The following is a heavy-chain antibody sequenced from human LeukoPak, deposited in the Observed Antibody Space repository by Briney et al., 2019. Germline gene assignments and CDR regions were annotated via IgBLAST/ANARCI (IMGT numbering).Heavy chain of an antibody. D-gene: IGHD7-27*01. CDR2: ISSSGSTI. CDR1: GFTFSSYE. Sequence: GGSLRLSCAASGFTFSSYEMNWVRQAPGTGLEWVSYISSSGSTIYYADSAKGRFTISRDNAKNSLYLQMNSLRAEDTAVYYCATITGEVYYYGMDVWGQGTTVTVSS. CDR3: ATITGEVYYYGMDV. J-gene: IGHJ6*02. V-gene: IGHV3-48*03.